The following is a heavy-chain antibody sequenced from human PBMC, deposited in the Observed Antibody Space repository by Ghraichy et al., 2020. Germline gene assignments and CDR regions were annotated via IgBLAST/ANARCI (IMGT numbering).Heavy chain of an antibody. D-gene: IGHD5-18*01. J-gene: IGHJ3*02. CDR1: GGSISSYY. Sequence: SETLSLTCAVSGGSISSYYWSWIRQPPGKGLEWIGYIYYSGSTNYNPSLKSRVTISVDTSKNQFSLKLSSVTAADTAVYYCARHRDTAMVRSRDAFDIWGQGTMVTVSS. V-gene: IGHV4-59*08. CDR2: IYYSGST. CDR3: ARHRDTAMVRSRDAFDI.